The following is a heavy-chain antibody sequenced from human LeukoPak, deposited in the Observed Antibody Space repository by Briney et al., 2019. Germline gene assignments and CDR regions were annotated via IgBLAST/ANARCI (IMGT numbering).Heavy chain of an antibody. V-gene: IGHV4-30-4*02. J-gene: IGHJ5*02. Sequence: SETLSLTCTVSGGSISSGDYYWSWIRQPPGKGLEWIGYIYYSGSTYYNPSLKSRVTISVDTSKNQFSLQLSSVTAADTAVYYCARDRGDEGWFDPWGQGTLVTVSS. CDR3: ARDRGDEGWFDP. CDR1: GGSISSGDYY. CDR2: IYYSGST.